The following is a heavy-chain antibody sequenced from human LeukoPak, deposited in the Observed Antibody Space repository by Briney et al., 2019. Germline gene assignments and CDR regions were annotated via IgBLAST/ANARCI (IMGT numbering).Heavy chain of an antibody. CDR3: ARDPKNPQKYTAMDKGPPEAIDY. V-gene: IGHV4-39*07. J-gene: IGHJ4*02. Sequence: PSETLSLTCTVSGGSISSSSYYWGWIRQPPGKGLEWIGSIYYSGSTYYNPSLKSRVTISVDTSKNQFSLKLSSVTAADTAVYYCARDPKNPQKYTAMDKGPPEAIDYWGQGTLVTVSS. CDR1: GGSISSSSYY. CDR2: IYYSGST. D-gene: IGHD5-18*01.